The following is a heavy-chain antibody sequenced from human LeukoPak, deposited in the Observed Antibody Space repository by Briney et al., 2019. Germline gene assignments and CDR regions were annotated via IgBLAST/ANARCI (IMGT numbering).Heavy chain of an antibody. J-gene: IGHJ4*02. CDR1: GFPFSDYS. CDR3: ARDHNYAFDN. Sequence: AGGSLRLSCTASGFPFSDYSMNWVRQAPGKGLEWISYIGISSGNTKYADSVRGRFTISADNAKNSLYLQMNSLRVEDTAVYYCARDHNYAFDNWGQGTPVSVSS. CDR2: IGISSGNT. D-gene: IGHD1-1*01. V-gene: IGHV3-48*04.